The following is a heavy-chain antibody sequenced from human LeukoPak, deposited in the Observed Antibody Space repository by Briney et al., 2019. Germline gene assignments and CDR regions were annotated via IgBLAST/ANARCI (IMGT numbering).Heavy chain of an antibody. D-gene: IGHD3-10*01. Sequence: GESLKLSCAASGFNIEGHNMHWVRQAPGKGLEWVSFIQHDGGRKWYVDSVKGRFTISRDNSKNTLSLQMNDLRLKDTAVYYCAEDFGSGRYAFDIWGQGTIVTVSS. V-gene: IGHV3-30*02. CDR3: AEDFGSGRYAFDI. J-gene: IGHJ3*02. CDR1: GFNIEGHN. CDR2: IQHDGGRK.